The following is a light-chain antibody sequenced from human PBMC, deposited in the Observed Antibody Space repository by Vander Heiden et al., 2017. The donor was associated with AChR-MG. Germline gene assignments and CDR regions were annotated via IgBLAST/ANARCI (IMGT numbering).Light chain of an antibody. J-gene: IGKJ3*01. CDR3: QHGRSSRFT. V-gene: IGKV3-20*01. CDR2: AAS. Sequence: EVVLTQSPGTLSLSPGERATLSCRTNQSVDRDSLAWYQHKPGQAPRLLIFAASGRATGIPDFTLTISRLEPEDFAVYYCQHGRSSRFTFGHGTRVDIK. CDR1: QSVDRDS.